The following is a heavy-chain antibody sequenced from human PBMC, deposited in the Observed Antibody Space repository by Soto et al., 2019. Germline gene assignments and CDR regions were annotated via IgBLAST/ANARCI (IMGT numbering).Heavy chain of an antibody. V-gene: IGHV4-59*01. J-gene: IGHJ6*02. Sequence: SETLSLTCTVSGGSISSYYWSWIRQPPGKGLEWIGYIYYSGSTNYNPSLKSRVTISVDTSKNQFSLKLSSVTAADTAVYYCARDGSAVRYGSGSYGDYYGMDVWGQGTTVTVSS. D-gene: IGHD3-10*01. CDR1: GGSISSYY. CDR3: ARDGSAVRYGSGSYGDYYGMDV. CDR2: IYYSGST.